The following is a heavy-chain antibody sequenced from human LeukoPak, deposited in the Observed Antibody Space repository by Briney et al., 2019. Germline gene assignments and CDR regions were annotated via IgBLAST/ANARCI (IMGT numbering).Heavy chain of an antibody. CDR3: AKDLWELPLEGFSFDY. CDR1: GFTFSSYG. D-gene: IGHD1-26*01. CDR2: IRYDGSNK. V-gene: IGHV3-30*02. J-gene: IGHJ4*02. Sequence: PGGSLRLSCAASGFTFSSYGMHWVRQAPGKGLERVAFIRYDGSNKLYADSVKGRFTISRDNSKNTLYLQMNTLRGEDTAVYYCAKDLWELPLEGFSFDYWGQGTLVTVSS.